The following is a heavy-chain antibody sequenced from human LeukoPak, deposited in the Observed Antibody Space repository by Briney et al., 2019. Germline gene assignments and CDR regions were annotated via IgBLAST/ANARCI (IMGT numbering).Heavy chain of an antibody. CDR3: ARERGSFAAAGTVYFQH. Sequence: GGSLRLSCAASGFTFSSYAMHWVRQAPGKGLEWVAVISYDGSNKYYADSVKGRFTISRDNSKNTLYLQMNSLRAEDTAVYYCARERGSFAAAGTVYFQHWGQGTLVTVSS. D-gene: IGHD6-13*01. J-gene: IGHJ1*01. CDR1: GFTFSSYA. CDR2: ISYDGSNK. V-gene: IGHV3-30*01.